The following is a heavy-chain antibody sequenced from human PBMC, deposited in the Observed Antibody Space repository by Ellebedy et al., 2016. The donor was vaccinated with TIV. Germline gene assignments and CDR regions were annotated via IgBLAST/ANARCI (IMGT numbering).Heavy chain of an antibody. CDR1: GFTVTAYP. CDR2: IFNADDT. D-gene: IGHD6-19*01. J-gene: IGHJ4*02. Sequence: LSLTCAASGFTVTAYPMNWVRPAPGKGLEWVSTIFNADDTNFADYAGSVKGRFTVSRDNPENTLYLQMNNLSADDTAIYYCARATQWLTFDFWGQGILVTVSA. V-gene: IGHV3-53*01. CDR3: ARATQWLTFDF.